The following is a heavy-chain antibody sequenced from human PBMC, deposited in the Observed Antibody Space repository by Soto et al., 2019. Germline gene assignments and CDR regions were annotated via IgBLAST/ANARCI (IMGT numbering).Heavy chain of an antibody. V-gene: IGHV4-39*01. CDR3: ARRFSWLGYSSSWYELDWFDP. CDR2: IYYSGST. Sequence: SETLSLTCTVSGGSISSSSYYWGWIRQPPGKGLEWIGSIYYSGSTYYNPSLKSRVTISVDTSKNQFSLKLSSVTAADTAVYYCARRFSWLGYSSSWYELDWFDPWGQGTLVTVSS. CDR1: GGSISSSSYY. J-gene: IGHJ5*02. D-gene: IGHD6-13*01.